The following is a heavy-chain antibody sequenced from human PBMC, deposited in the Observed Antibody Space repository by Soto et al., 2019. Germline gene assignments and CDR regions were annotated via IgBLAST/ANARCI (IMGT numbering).Heavy chain of an antibody. J-gene: IGHJ6*02. CDR1: GYTFTSYG. V-gene: IGHV1-18*01. Sequence: QVQLVQSGAEVKKPGASVKVSCKASGYTFTSYGISWVRQAPGQGLEWMGWIIAYNGNTNYAQKLQGRVTMTTDTSTSTAYMELRSLRSDGPAVYYCARVYYDSSGYYYYYYGMDVWGQGTTVTVSS. D-gene: IGHD3-22*01. CDR3: ARVYYDSSGYYYYYYGMDV. CDR2: IIAYNGNT.